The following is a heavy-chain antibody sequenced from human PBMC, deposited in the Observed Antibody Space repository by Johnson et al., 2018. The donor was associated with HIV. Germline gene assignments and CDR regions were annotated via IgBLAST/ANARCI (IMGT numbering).Heavy chain of an antibody. J-gene: IGHJ3*02. Sequence: QMMLVESGGGVVQPGGSLRLSCVASEFTFSNYAMHWVRQAPGKGLEWVAVISYDGSNKYYADSVKGRFTISRDNSKNTLYLQMNSLRAEDTAVYYCARDCSYGSNDAFDIWGQGTMLTVSS. CDR2: ISYDGSNK. D-gene: IGHD5-18*01. CDR3: ARDCSYGSNDAFDI. V-gene: IGHV3-30-3*01. CDR1: EFTFSNYA.